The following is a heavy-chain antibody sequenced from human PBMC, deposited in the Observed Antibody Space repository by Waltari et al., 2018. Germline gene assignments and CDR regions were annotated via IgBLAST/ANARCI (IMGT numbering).Heavy chain of an antibody. J-gene: IGHJ3*02. Sequence: EVQLVESGGGLVQPGGSLRLSCAASGFTFSTYWMLWGRQAQGKGVEWVANIKQDGSEKYDVDSVKGRFTISRDNAKNSLYLQMNSLRAEETAVYYCARTVDSDAFDIWGQGTMVTVSS. CDR1: GFTFSTYW. CDR2: IKQDGSEK. D-gene: IGHD5-12*01. V-gene: IGHV3-7*04. CDR3: ARTVDSDAFDI.